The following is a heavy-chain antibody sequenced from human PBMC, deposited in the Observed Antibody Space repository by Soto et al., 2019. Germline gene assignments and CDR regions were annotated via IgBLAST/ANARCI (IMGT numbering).Heavy chain of an antibody. CDR2: ISAYNGNT. CDR1: GYTFTSYG. CDR3: ARDSDPYSRGWYDSSAFDI. J-gene: IGHJ3*02. D-gene: IGHD6-19*01. V-gene: IGHV1-18*01. Sequence: QVQLVQSGAEVKKPGASVKVSCKASGYTFTSYGISWVRQAPGQGLEWMGWISAYNGNTNYAQKLQGRVTMTTDTYTSTAYMELRSLRSDDTAVYYCARDSDPYSRGWYDSSAFDIWGQGTMVTVSS.